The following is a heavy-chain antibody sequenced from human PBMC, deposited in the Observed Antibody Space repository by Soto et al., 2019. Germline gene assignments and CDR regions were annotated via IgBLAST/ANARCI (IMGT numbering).Heavy chain of an antibody. CDR1: GGSISSSRYY. V-gene: IGHV4-39*01. J-gene: IGHJ5*02. CDR2: IYYSGST. Sequence: QPQLQESGPGLVKPSETLSLTCTVSGGSISSSRYYWGWIRQPPGKGLEWIGSIYYSGSTYYNPSLERRVTISVDASKNQCSRKLSSVTAADTAVYHCARHPDVARGGFDPWGQGTLGTVSS. CDR3: ARHPDVARGGFDP. D-gene: IGHD3-10*01.